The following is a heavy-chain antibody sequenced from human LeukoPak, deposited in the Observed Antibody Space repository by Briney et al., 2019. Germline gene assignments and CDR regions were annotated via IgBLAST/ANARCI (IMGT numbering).Heavy chain of an antibody. CDR2: INSTSTFI. CDR1: GFTFSRYS. D-gene: IGHD3-22*01. CDR3: ARDYFDSSDYPQTYYYYYMDV. J-gene: IGHJ6*03. Sequence: PGGSLRLSCAASGFTFSRYSMIWVRQAPGKGLEWVASINSTSTFIYSADSVKGRFTISRDTAKNSLFLQMNSLRAEDTAIYYCARDYFDSSDYPQTYYYYYMDVWGKGTTVTVSS. V-gene: IGHV3-21*01.